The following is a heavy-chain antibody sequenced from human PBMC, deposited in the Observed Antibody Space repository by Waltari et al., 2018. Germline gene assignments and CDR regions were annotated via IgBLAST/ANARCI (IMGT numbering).Heavy chain of an antibody. CDR3: ASTTVTTSG. J-gene: IGHJ4*02. CDR1: GFIFSDYG. CDR2: ISSSSTTI. Sequence: EVHLVESGGGLVQPGGSLRLSCAASGFIFSDYGMNWVRQAPGKGLEWVSYISSSSTTISYAASVKGRFIISRDNDKNSLYLQMNSLRDEDTAVYYCASTTVTTSGWGQGTLVTVSS. V-gene: IGHV3-48*02. D-gene: IGHD4-17*01.